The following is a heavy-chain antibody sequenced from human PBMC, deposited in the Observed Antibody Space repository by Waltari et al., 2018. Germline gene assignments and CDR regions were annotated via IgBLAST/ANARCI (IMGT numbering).Heavy chain of an antibody. D-gene: IGHD3-3*01. V-gene: IGHV1-69*12. CDR2: IIPIFGTA. J-gene: IGHJ3*02. CDR1: GGTFSSYA. CDR3: ASGALSSWSGYTWAFDI. Sequence: QVQLVQSGAEVKKPGSSVKVSCKASGGTFSSYAISWVRQAPGQGLEWMGGIIPIFGTANYAQKFQGRVTITADESTSTAYMELSSLRSEGTAVYYCASGALSSWSGYTWAFDIWGQGTMVTVSS.